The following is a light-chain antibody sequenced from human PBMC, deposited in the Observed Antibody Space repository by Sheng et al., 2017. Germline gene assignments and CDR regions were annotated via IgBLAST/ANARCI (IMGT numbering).Light chain of an antibody. J-gene: IGKJ1*01. CDR3: QQAKSYPRT. CDR2: LRP. Sequence: DIQMTQSPSSVSASVGDRVVITCRANQAIQSWLAWYQHKPGKPLNSSFMLRPFCNLGSHRGSSGSGSGTEFTLTINSLQPDDSATYYCQQAKSYPRTFGQGTQVEIK. V-gene: IGKV1-12*01. CDR1: QAIQSW.